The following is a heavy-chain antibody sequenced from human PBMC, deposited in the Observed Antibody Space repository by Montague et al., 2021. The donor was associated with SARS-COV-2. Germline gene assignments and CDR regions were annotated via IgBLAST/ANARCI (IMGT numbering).Heavy chain of an antibody. CDR1: GGSISNYH. D-gene: IGHD3-10*01. V-gene: IGHV4-59*08. CDR3: ARHLLVRGTWQVGNYNQNGMDV. J-gene: IGHJ6*02. Sequence: SETRSLTCTVSGGSISNYHWNWIRQPPGKGLEWIADIYYSGSTNXNPSLQSRVTISVDTSRNQFSLRLTSVTAADTAVYYCARHLLVRGTWQVGNYNQNGMDVWGQGTRVSVSS. CDR2: IYYSGST.